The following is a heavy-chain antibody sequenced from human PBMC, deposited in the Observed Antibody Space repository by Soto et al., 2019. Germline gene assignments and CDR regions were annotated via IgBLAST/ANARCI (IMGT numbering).Heavy chain of an antibody. CDR3: AGGGDAFDV. D-gene: IGHD3-16*01. J-gene: IGHJ3*01. CDR2: TYYRSKWFF. V-gene: IGHV6-1*01. Sequence: PSQTLSLTCVISGDGVSSNSAAWNWIRQSPSRGLEWLGRTYYRSKWFFEYAGSVRSRISINPDTSKNQFSLHLNSAAPEDTAVYYCAGGGDAFDVWGQGTLVTVSS. CDR1: GDGVSSNSAA.